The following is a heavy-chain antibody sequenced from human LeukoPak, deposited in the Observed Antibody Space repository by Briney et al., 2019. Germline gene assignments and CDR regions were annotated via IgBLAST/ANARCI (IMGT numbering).Heavy chain of an antibody. J-gene: IGHJ4*02. CDR1: GFTVSSNY. CDR3: ARDRGYCSSTSCYGKFDY. V-gene: IGHV3-53*01. Sequence: GGSLRLSCAASGFTVSSNYMSWVRQAPGKGLEWVSVIYSGGSTYYADSVKGRFTISRDNSKNTLYLQMNSLRAEDTAEYYCARDRGYCSSTSCYGKFDYWGQGTLVTVSS. CDR2: IYSGGST. D-gene: IGHD2-2*01.